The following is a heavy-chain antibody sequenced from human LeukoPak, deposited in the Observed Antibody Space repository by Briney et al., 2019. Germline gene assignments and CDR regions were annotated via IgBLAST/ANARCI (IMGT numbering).Heavy chain of an antibody. CDR1: GFTFSSYW. CDR3: ARDSGPYYYYCMDV. CDR2: IKQDGSEK. J-gene: IGHJ6*03. Sequence: GGSLRLSCAASGFTFSSYWMSWVRQAPGKGLEWVANIKQDGSEKYYVDSVKGRFTISRDNAKNSLYLQMNSLRAEDTAVYYCARDSGPYYYYCMDVWGKGTTVTVSS. D-gene: IGHD3-10*01. V-gene: IGHV3-7*01.